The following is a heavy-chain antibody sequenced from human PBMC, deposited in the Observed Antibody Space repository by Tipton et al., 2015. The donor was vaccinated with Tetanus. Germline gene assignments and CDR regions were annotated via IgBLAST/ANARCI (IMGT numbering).Heavy chain of an antibody. Sequence: TLSLTCTVSGGSISSYYWSWIRQPPGKGLEWIGYIYYSGRTNYNPSLKSRVTISVDTSKNQFSLKLSSVTAADTAVYYCARHRGVAADYHYGMDVWGQGTTVTVSS. D-gene: IGHD6-13*01. CDR2: IYYSGRT. CDR3: ARHRGVAADYHYGMDV. CDR1: GGSISSYY. V-gene: IGHV4-59*08. J-gene: IGHJ6*02.